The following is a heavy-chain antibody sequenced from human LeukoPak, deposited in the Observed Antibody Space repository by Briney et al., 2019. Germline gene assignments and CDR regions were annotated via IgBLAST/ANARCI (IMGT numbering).Heavy chain of an antibody. CDR3: ASVYPWDY. J-gene: IGHJ4*02. V-gene: IGHV3-30-3*01. CDR2: ISYDGSNK. D-gene: IGHD2-2*01. Sequence: GGSLRLSCAASGFTFSSYAMHWVRQAPGKGLEWVAVISYDGSNKYYADSVKGRFTISRDNSKNTLYLQMNSLRAEDTAVYYCASVYPWDYWGQGTLVTASS. CDR1: GFTFSSYA.